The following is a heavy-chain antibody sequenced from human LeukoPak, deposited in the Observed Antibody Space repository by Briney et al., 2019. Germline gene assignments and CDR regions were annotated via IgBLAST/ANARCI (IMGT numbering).Heavy chain of an antibody. V-gene: IGHV3-49*03. Sequence: GGSLRLSCTASGFTFGDYAMSWFRQAPGKGLEGVGFIRSKAYGGTTEYAASVKGRFTISRDDSKSIAYLQMNSLKTEDTAVYYCTRDMGIAVAGAPDYWGQGTLVTVSS. CDR3: TRDMGIAVAGAPDY. J-gene: IGHJ4*02. CDR2: IRSKAYGGTT. CDR1: GFTFGDYA. D-gene: IGHD6-19*01.